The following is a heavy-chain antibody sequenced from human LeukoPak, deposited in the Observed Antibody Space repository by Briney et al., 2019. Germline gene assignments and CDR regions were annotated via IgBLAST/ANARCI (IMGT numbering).Heavy chain of an antibody. J-gene: IGHJ6*02. V-gene: IGHV3-33*01. Sequence: GGSLRLSCAASGFTFSSYVMLWVRQAPGKGLEGVAVIWYDGSNKYYADSVKGRFTSSRDNSKNTLYLQMNSLRAEDTAVYYCARATMVRGVTNYGMDVWGQGTTVTVSS. CDR1: GFTFSSYV. CDR3: ARATMVRGVTNYGMDV. CDR2: IWYDGSNK. D-gene: IGHD3-10*01.